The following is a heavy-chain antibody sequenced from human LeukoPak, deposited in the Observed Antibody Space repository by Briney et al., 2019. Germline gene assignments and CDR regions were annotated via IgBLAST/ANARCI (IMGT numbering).Heavy chain of an antibody. CDR1: GGSISSSSYY. D-gene: IGHD2-2*01. CDR2: IYYSGST. J-gene: IGHJ4*02. Sequence: PSETLSLTCTVPGGSISSSSYYWGWIRQPPGKGLEWIGSIYYSGSTYYNPSLKSRVTISVDTSKNQFSLKLSSVTAADTAVYYCARVRLKYCSSTSCYENRLGFDYWGQGTLVTVSS. V-gene: IGHV4-39*01. CDR3: ARVRLKYCSSTSCYENRLGFDY.